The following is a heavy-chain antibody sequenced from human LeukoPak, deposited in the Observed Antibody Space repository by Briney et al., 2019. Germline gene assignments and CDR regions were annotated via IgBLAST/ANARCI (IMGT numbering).Heavy chain of an antibody. V-gene: IGHV1-8*02. CDR2: MNPNSGNT. CDR3: ARGVYDYRRNPPVFLYYFDY. D-gene: IGHD2-8*01. J-gene: IGHJ4*02. Sequence: ASVKVSCKASGGTFSSYAINWVRQATGQGLEWMGWMNPNSGNTGYAQKFQGRVTMTRNTSISTAYMELSSLRSEDTAVYYCARGVYDYRRNPPVFLYYFDYWGQGTLVTVSS. CDR1: GGTFSSYA.